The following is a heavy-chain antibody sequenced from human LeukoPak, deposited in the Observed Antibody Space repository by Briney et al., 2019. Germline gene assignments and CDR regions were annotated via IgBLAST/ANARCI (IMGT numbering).Heavy chain of an antibody. Sequence: GGSLRLSCAASGFTFSSYSMNWVRQAPGKGLEWVSFIGTTSSYIHYADSVKGRFTITRDNAKNSVYLQMNSLRAEDTAVYYCARDSYGWHDRWDYWGQGTLVTVSS. CDR2: IGTTSSYI. J-gene: IGHJ4*02. CDR3: ARDSYGWHDRWDY. CDR1: GFTFSSYS. V-gene: IGHV3-21*01. D-gene: IGHD1-1*01.